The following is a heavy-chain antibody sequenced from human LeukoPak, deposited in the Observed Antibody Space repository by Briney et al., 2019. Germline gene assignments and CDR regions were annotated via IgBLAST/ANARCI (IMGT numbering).Heavy chain of an antibody. D-gene: IGHD6-19*01. CDR3: ARDPPRYSSGWYSWFDP. J-gene: IGHJ5*02. Sequence: GASVKVSCKASGGTFSSYAISWVRQAPGQGLEWMGGIIPIFGTANYAQKFQGRVTITADKSTSTAYMELSSLRSEDTAVYYCARDPPRYSSGWYSWFDPWGQGTLVTVSS. CDR1: GGTFSSYA. CDR2: IIPIFGTA. V-gene: IGHV1-69*06.